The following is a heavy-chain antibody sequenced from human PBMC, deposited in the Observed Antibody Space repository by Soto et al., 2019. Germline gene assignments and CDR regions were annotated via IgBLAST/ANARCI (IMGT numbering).Heavy chain of an antibody. CDR2: IWYDGSNK. Sequence: GGSLRLSCAASGFTFSSYGMHWVRQAPGKGLEWVAVIWYDGSNKYYADSVKGRFTISRDNSKNTLYLQMNSLRAEDTAVYYCARDRDYVWGSYRGLDYWGQGTLVTVSS. CDR1: GFTFSSYG. V-gene: IGHV3-33*01. D-gene: IGHD3-16*02. J-gene: IGHJ4*02. CDR3: ARDRDYVWGSYRGLDY.